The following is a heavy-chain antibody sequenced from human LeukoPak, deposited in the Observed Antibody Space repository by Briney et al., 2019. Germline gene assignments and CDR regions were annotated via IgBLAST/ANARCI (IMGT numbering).Heavy chain of an antibody. Sequence: GASVKVSCKASGYTFTSYGISWVRQAPGQGLEWMGWISAYNVNTNYAKNLQGRVTMTTDKSTSIAYMELRSLRSDDTVVYYCARDRVVVVAATQLFAFDIWGQGTMVTVSS. D-gene: IGHD2-15*01. CDR2: ISAYNVNT. V-gene: IGHV1-18*01. CDR3: ARDRVVVVAATQLFAFDI. J-gene: IGHJ3*02. CDR1: GYTFTSYG.